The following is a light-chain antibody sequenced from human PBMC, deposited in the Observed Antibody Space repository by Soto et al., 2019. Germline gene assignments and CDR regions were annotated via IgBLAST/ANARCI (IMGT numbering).Light chain of an antibody. J-gene: IGKJ1*01. CDR1: QSGSSK. Sequence: EIVMTQSPATLSVSPGERATLSCRASQSGSSKLAWYQQKPGQAPRLLIYGESTRATGIPARFSGSGSGTEFTLTISSLQSEDFAVYYCQQYNNWPRTFGQGTKVEIK. CDR3: QQYNNWPRT. CDR2: GES. V-gene: IGKV3-15*01.